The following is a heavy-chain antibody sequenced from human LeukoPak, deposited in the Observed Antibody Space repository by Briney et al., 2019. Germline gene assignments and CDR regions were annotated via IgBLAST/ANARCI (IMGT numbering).Heavy chain of an antibody. Sequence: SETLSLTGTVSGGSFSSYYWSWIRQPPGKGLEGIGYIYYSGSTNYNPSLKNRVTISVDTSKKQFSLKLRSVTAPDTAVYYCARVKTKRSYFYYWGQGTLVTVSS. CDR1: GGSFSSYY. V-gene: IGHV4-59*01. D-gene: IGHD2-8*01. CDR2: IYYSGST. J-gene: IGHJ4*02. CDR3: ARVKTKRSYFYY.